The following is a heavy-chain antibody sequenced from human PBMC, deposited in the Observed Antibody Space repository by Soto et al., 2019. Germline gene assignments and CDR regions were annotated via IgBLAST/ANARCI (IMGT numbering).Heavy chain of an antibody. J-gene: IGHJ6*02. Sequence: SVKVSCKASAGTFSSYAIMWVRQAPGQGLEWMGGIIPIFGTANYAQKFQGRVTINAYESTSTAYMELSSLRSEDTAVYYCARDSSGYYNYYYYGMDVWGQGTTVTVSS. CDR2: IIPIFGTA. CDR1: AGTFSSYA. CDR3: ARDSSGYYNYYYYGMDV. D-gene: IGHD3-22*01. V-gene: IGHV1-69*13.